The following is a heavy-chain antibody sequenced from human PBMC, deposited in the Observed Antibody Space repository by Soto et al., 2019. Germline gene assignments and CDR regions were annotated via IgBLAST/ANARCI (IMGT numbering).Heavy chain of an antibody. CDR2: IYYSGST. Sequence: XSLTCTVSGGSISSSSYYWGWIRQPPGKGLEWIGSIYYSGSTYYNPSLKSRVTISVDTSKNQFSLKLSSVTAADTAVYXXXXXESGGDYVXXDPWGXGTLVTVSS. CDR3: XXXESGGDYVXXDP. D-gene: IGHD4-17*01. V-gene: IGHV4-39*01. J-gene: IGHJ5*02. CDR1: GGSISSSSYY.